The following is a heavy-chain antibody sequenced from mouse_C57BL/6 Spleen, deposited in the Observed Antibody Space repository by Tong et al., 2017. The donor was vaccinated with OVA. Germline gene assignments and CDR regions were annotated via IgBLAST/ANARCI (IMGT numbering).Heavy chain of an antibody. Sequence: EVQLQESGPELVKPGASVKIPCKASGYTFTDYYMNWVKQSHGKSLEWIGDINPNNGGTIYNQKFKGKATLTVDKSSSTAYMELRSLTSEDTAVYYCARTRYGSSIYAMDYWGQGTSVTVSS. CDR2: INPNNGGT. D-gene: IGHD1-1*01. J-gene: IGHJ4*01. CDR3: ARTRYGSSIYAMDY. CDR1: GYTFTDYY. V-gene: IGHV1-18*01.